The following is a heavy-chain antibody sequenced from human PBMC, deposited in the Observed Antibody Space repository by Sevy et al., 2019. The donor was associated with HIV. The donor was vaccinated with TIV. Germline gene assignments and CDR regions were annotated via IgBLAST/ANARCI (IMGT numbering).Heavy chain of an antibody. D-gene: IGHD2-15*01. J-gene: IGHJ4*02. V-gene: IGHV3-23*01. CDR1: GFTFSSYA. Sequence: GGSLRLSCAASGFTFSSYAMSWVRQAPGKGLEWVSAISGSGGSTYCADSVKGRFTISRDNSKNTLYLQMNSLRAEDTAVYYCAKDLVVVVAARFDYRGQGTLVTVSS. CDR2: ISGSGGST. CDR3: AKDLVVVVAARFDY.